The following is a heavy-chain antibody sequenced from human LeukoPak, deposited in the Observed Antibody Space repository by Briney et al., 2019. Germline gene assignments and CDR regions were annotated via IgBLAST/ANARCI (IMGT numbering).Heavy chain of an antibody. D-gene: IGHD4-17*01. CDR2: IYYSGST. CDR1: GGSISSGGYY. Sequence: SETLSLTCAVSGGSISSGGYYWSWIRQPPGKGLEWIGYIYYSGSTNYNPSLKSRVTISVDTSKNQFSLKLSSVTAADTAVYYCARDPADYGDYQYYGMDVWGQGTTVTVSS. V-gene: IGHV4-61*08. J-gene: IGHJ6*02. CDR3: ARDPADYGDYQYYGMDV.